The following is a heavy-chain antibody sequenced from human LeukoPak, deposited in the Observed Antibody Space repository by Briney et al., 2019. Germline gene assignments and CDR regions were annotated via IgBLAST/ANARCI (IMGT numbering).Heavy chain of an antibody. J-gene: IGHJ5*02. Sequence: GGSLRLSCAASGFTFSSYAMHWVRQAPGKGLEWVAVISYDGSNKYYADSVKGRFTISRDNSKNTLYLQMNSLRAEDTAVYYCARDGRYCSGGSCYSTGWFDPWGQGTLVTVSS. V-gene: IGHV3-30*04. CDR1: GFTFSSYA. CDR2: ISYDGSNK. CDR3: ARDGRYCSGGSCYSTGWFDP. D-gene: IGHD2-15*01.